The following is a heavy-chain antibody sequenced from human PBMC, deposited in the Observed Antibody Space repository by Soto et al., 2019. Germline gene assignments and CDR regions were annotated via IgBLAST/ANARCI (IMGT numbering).Heavy chain of an antibody. CDR3: ARGPLRYYYYYGMDV. Sequence: SVKVSCKASGGTFSSYAISWVRQAPGQGLEWMGGIIPIFGTANYAQKFQGRVTITADESTSTAYMELSSLRSEDTAVYYCARGPLRYYYYYGMDVWGQGTTVTVSS. CDR1: GGTFSSYA. CDR2: IIPIFGTA. J-gene: IGHJ6*02. V-gene: IGHV1-69*13.